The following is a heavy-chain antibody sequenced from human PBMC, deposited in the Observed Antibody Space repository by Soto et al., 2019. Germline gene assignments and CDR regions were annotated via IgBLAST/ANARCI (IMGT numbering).Heavy chain of an antibody. V-gene: IGHV3-48*01. J-gene: IGHJ4*02. D-gene: IGHD3-10*01. CDR1: GFTFSSSS. Sequence: GGSLRLSCAASGFTFSSSSMNWVRQAPGKGLEWVSYISSTSSTKKYADSVKGRFTISRDNARNSLYLQMNSLRAEDTAVYYCVLWGGLKDFYGPFDYWGQGALVTVSS. CDR3: VLWGGLKDFYGPFDY. CDR2: ISSTSSTK.